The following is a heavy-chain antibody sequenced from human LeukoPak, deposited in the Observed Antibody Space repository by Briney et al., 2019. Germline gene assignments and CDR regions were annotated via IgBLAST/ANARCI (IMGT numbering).Heavy chain of an antibody. CDR1: GYTFTSYA. J-gene: IGHJ4*02. D-gene: IGHD6-13*01. CDR2: INTNTGNP. V-gene: IGHV7-4-1*02. Sequence: ASVNVSCKASGYTFTSYAMNWVRQAPGQGLEWMGWINTNTGNPTYAQGFTGRFVFSLDTSVSTAYLQISSLKAEDTAVYYCARGIAAAGTGSLYDYWGQGTLVTVSS. CDR3: ARGIAAAGTGSLYDY.